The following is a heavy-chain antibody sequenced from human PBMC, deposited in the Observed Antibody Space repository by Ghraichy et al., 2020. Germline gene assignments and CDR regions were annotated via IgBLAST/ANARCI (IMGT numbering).Heavy chain of an antibody. CDR3: ARDQGDFAMALYYYGMDV. J-gene: IGHJ6*02. D-gene: IGHD3-16*01. Sequence: GESLHITCVASGFTFSSYWMSWVRQAPGKGLEWVANIKQDGSKIYYVDSVKGRFIISRDNAKNSLYLQMNSLRAEDTAVYYCARDQGDFAMALYYYGMDVWGQGTTVTVSS. V-gene: IGHV3-7*01. CDR1: GFTFSSYW. CDR2: IKQDGSKI.